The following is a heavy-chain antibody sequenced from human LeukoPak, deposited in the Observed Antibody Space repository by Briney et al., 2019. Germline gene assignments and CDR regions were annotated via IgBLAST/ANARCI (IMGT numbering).Heavy chain of an antibody. Sequence: ASVTVSCRASGYTFTDYYMHWVRQAPGQGLEWMGWINPNSRGTDSAQKFQGRFSMTRDTSISTAYMELSRLRSDDTAVYYCARRAREYSHSAFDIWGQGTMVTVSS. V-gene: IGHV1-2*02. J-gene: IGHJ3*02. CDR3: ARRAREYSHSAFDI. CDR2: INPNSRGT. CDR1: GYTFTDYY. D-gene: IGHD5-18*01.